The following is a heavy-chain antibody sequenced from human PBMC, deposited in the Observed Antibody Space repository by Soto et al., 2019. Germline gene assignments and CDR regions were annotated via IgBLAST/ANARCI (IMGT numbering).Heavy chain of an antibody. J-gene: IGHJ4*02. V-gene: IGHV5-10-1*01. CDR1: GYSFAVYC. D-gene: IGHD3-22*01. CDR2: IDPSDSQT. Sequence: PGESLKISCNGSGYSFAVYCITLVLQKPGKGLEWMGRIDPSDSQTYYSPSFRCHVTISVTKSITTVFLQWSSLRASDTAMYYCARQIYDSDTGPNFQYYFDSWGQGTPVTVSS. CDR3: ARQIYDSDTGPNFQYYFDS.